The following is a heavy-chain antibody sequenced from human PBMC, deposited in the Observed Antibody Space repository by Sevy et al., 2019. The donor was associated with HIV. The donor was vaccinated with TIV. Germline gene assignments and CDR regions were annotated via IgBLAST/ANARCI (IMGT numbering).Heavy chain of an antibody. CDR3: AIGKVGYGIFDC. V-gene: IGHV3-74*01. CDR2: INGDGSST. J-gene: IGHJ4*02. CDR1: GFTSSSYW. Sequence: GGSLRLSCAASGFTSSSYWMHWVRQPPGKGLVWVSRINGDGSSTSYADSVKGRFTISRDNVKNTVYLQVKSLRAEEDTALYDRAIGKVGYGIFDCWGQGTLVTVSS. D-gene: IGHD5-12*01.